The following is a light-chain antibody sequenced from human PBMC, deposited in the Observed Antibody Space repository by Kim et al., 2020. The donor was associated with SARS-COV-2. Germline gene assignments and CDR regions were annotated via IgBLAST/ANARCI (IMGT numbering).Light chain of an antibody. Sequence: EIVMTQSPAILSVSPGKRATLSCRASQSVSTNLAWYQQKPGQTPGLLFYGASTRATGVPARFSGGGSGTEFTLTISSLQSEDFAVYYCQQYNNWPALSFGGGTKVDIK. CDR2: GAS. CDR1: QSVSTN. CDR3: QQYNNWPALS. V-gene: IGKV3-15*01. J-gene: IGKJ4*01.